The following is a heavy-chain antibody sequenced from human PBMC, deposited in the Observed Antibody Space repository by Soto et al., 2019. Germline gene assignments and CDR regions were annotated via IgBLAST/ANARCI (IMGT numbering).Heavy chain of an antibody. J-gene: IGHJ3*02. CDR2: IYYSGST. CDR1: GGSISSSSYY. CDR3: AKEVGDI. V-gene: IGHV4-39*02. Sequence: SETLSLTCTVSGGSISSSSYYWGWIRQPPGKGLEWIGSIYYSGSTYYNPSLKSRVTISVDTSKNQFSLKLSSVTAADTAVYYCAKEVGDIWGQGTMVTVSS.